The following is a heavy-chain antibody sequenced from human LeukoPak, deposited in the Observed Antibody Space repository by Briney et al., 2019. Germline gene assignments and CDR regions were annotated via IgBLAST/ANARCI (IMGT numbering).Heavy chain of an antibody. CDR2: IKQDGSEK. CDR1: GFTFSNYW. V-gene: IGHV3-7*01. D-gene: IGHD1-26*01. J-gene: IGHJ4*02. Sequence: GGSLRLSCAVSGFTFSNYWMSWVRQAPGKGLEWVANIKQDGSEKYYVDSVKGRFTISRDNAKNSLYVQMNSLRAEDTAVYYCARLRGLYSDTNRYQTALDCWGRGTLVTVSS. CDR3: ARLRGLYSDTNRYQTALDC.